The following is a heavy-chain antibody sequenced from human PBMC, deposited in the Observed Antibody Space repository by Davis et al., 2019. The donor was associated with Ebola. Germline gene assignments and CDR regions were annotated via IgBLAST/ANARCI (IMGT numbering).Heavy chain of an antibody. CDR2: IKSNNDGGTS. D-gene: IGHD2-21*01. V-gene: IGHV3-15*01. Sequence: GESLKISCAASGFTFNKAWMNWVRKAPGKGLEWFGRIKSNNDGGTSDYAAPVKGRFTFSRDDSKSTVYVQVNSLRIEDTAVYYCTTDSGKNCGGDCPQIDYWGQGTLVTVSS. J-gene: IGHJ4*02. CDR3: TTDSGKNCGGDCPQIDY. CDR1: GFTFNKAW.